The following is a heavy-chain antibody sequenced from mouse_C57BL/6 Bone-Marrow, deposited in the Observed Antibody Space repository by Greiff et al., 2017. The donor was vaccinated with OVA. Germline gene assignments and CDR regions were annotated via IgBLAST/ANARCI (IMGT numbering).Heavy chain of an antibody. CDR3: ARRPLYYGNYSDY. J-gene: IGHJ2*01. D-gene: IGHD2-1*01. CDR1: GYSFTSYY. CDR2: IYPGSGNT. V-gene: IGHV1-66*01. Sequence: QVQLQQSGPELVKPGASVKISCKASGYSFTSYYIHWVKQRPGQGLEWIGWIYPGSGNTKYNEKFKGKATLTADTSSSTAYMQLSSLTSEDSAVYYCARRPLYYGNYSDYWGQGTTLTVSS.